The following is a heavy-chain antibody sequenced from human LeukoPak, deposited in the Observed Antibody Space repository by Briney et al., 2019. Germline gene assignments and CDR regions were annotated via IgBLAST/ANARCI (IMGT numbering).Heavy chain of an antibody. V-gene: IGHV3-23*01. D-gene: IGHD6-19*01. CDR3: AKTKYSSGWYGDY. Sequence: GGSLRLSCAASGFTVSTNYMTWVRQAPGKGLEWVSVISGSGGSTYYADSVKGRFTISRDNSKNTLYLQMNSLRAEDTAVYYCAKTKYSSGWYGDYWGQGTLVTVSS. J-gene: IGHJ4*02. CDR1: GFTVSTNY. CDR2: ISGSGGST.